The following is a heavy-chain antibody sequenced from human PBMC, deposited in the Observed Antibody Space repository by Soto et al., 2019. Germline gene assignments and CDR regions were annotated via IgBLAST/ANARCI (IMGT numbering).Heavy chain of an antibody. CDR2: IYYSGST. CDR1: GGSISSSSYY. D-gene: IGHD5-12*01. V-gene: IGHV4-39*01. CDR3: ARGRIVATSDYFDY. J-gene: IGHJ4*02. Sequence: SETLSLTCTVSGGSISSSSYYWGWIRKPPGKGLEWIGSIYYSGSTYYNPSLKSRVTISVDTSKNQFSLNLSSVTAADTAVYYCARGRIVATSDYFDYWGQGTLVTVSS.